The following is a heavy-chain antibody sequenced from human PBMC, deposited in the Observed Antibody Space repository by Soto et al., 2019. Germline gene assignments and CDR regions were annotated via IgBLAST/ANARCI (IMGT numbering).Heavy chain of an antibody. V-gene: IGHV1-69*13. CDR2: IIPLFGTA. CDR3: ARDGTLYDSTAYYYLY. D-gene: IGHD3-22*01. Sequence: ASVKASCKXSGATFSSHGINWVRQAPGQGLEWMGGIIPLFGTANYAQKFQGRVTVTADDSTSTAYMELSSLRSEDTAVYYCARDGTLYDSTAYYYLYWGQGTLVTVSS. CDR1: GATFSSHG. J-gene: IGHJ4*02.